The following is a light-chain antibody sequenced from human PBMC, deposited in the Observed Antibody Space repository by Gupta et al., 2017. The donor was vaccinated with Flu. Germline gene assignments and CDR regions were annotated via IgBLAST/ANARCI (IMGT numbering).Light chain of an antibody. Sequence: IVMSQSPLSLPVTPGEPASPSCRASQSLLHSNGYSYLDWYLQKPGQSPQLLIYLGSTRDSGVPDRFSGSGSGTDFTLKISRVEAEDVGVYYCMQALQTPLTFGGGTKVDIK. CDR3: MQALQTPLT. J-gene: IGKJ4*01. CDR1: QSLLHSNGYSY. CDR2: LGS. V-gene: IGKV2-28*01.